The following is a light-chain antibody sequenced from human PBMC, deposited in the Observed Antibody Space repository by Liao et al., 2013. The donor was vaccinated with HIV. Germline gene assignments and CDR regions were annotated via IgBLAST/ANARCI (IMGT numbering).Light chain of an antibody. CDR2: EDD. CDR3: QTWDRSTAV. J-gene: IGLJ2*01. CDR1: KLGEKY. Sequence: SYELTQPPSVSVSPGQTASLTCSGHKLGEKYSSWYQQKPGQSPVLVMYEDDKRPSGIPERFSGSNSGNTVTLTISETQAMDEADYYCQTWDRSTAVFGGGTKLTVL. V-gene: IGLV3-1*01.